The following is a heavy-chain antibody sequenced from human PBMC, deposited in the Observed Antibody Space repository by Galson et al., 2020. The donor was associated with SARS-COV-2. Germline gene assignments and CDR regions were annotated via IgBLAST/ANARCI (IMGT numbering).Heavy chain of an antibody. CDR2: FDPEDGET. Sequence: ASVKVSCKVSGYTLTELSMHWVRQAPGKGLEWMGGFDPEDGETIYAQKFQGRVTMTEDTSTDTADMELSNLRSEDTAEYYCATARIVGVQNWFDPWGQGTLVTVSS. J-gene: IGHJ5*02. CDR1: GYTLTELS. D-gene: IGHD1-26*01. CDR3: ATARIVGVQNWFDP. V-gene: IGHV1-24*01.